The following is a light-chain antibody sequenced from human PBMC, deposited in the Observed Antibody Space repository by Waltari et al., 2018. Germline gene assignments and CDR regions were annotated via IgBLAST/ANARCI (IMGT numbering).Light chain of an antibody. Sequence: DVVMTQSPLSLPVTLGQPASISCRSSQSLVHSDGNTYLNWFQQRPGQSPRRLIYKVSRRESGIPDRFSGSGSGTDFTLRISRVEAEDVWAYYCMQGTYWPRTFGQGTQVEIK. J-gene: IGKJ1*01. CDR3: MQGTYWPRT. CDR1: QSLVHSDGNTY. V-gene: IGKV2-30*02. CDR2: KVS.